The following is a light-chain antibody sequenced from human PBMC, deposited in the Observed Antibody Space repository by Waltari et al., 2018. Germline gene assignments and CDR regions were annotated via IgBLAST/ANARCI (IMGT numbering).Light chain of an antibody. CDR2: SAS. Sequence: EIVLTQSPATLSLSPGERATLSCRASQSVSSYLAWYQQMPGQAPSLLIHSASNRATGIPARFSGSGSGTDFTLTISSLEPEDCAVYYCQQRSNWPRTFGQGTKVEIK. CDR3: QQRSNWPRT. V-gene: IGKV3-11*01. CDR1: QSVSSY. J-gene: IGKJ1*01.